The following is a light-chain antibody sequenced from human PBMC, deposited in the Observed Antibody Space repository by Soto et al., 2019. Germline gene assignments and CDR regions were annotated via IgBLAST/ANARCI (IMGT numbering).Light chain of an antibody. CDR1: SSNIGAGYD. CDR3: QSYDSSLSGPVV. CDR2: GNS. Sequence: QSALTQPPSVSGAPGQRVTISCTGSSSNIGAGYDVHWYQQLPGTAPKLLIYGNSNRPSGVPDRFSGSKSGTSASLAITGLQAEDEAVYYCQSYDSSLSGPVVFGGGTKLTVL. V-gene: IGLV1-40*01. J-gene: IGLJ2*01.